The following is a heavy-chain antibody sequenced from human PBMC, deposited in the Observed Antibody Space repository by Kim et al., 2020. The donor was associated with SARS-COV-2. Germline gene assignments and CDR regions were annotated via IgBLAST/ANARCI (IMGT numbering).Heavy chain of an antibody. V-gene: IGHV4-61*01. D-gene: IGHD7-27*01. J-gene: IGHJ6*02. CDR3: ARDGELDYYYYYGMDV. CDR1: GGSVSSGSYY. Sequence: SETLSLTCTVSGGSVSSGSYYWSWIRQPPGKGLEWIGYIYYSGSTNYNPSLKSRVTISVDTSKNQFSLKLSSVTAADTAVYYCARDGELDYYYYYGMDVWGQGTTVIVSS. CDR2: IYYSGST.